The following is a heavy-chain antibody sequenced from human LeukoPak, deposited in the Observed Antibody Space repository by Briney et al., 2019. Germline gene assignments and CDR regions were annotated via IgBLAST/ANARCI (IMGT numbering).Heavy chain of an antibody. CDR3: ARDADSAAREYFQH. Sequence: SVKVSCKASGGTFSSYAISWVRQAPGQGLEWMGGIIPILGTANYAQKFQGRVTITADESTSTAYMELSSLRSEDTAVYYCARDADSAAREYFQHWGQGTLVTVSS. D-gene: IGHD6-6*01. J-gene: IGHJ1*01. V-gene: IGHV1-69*13. CDR2: IIPILGTA. CDR1: GGTFSSYA.